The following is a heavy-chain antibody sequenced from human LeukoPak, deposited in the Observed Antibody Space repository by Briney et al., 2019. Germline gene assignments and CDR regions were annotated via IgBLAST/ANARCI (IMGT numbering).Heavy chain of an antibody. V-gene: IGHV4-59*01. J-gene: IGHJ4*02. CDR3: ARDRGSPGGFDF. CDR1: GDSISGDY. CDR2: IYYSGGT. D-gene: IGHD3-16*01. Sequence: NPSETLSLTCTVSGDSISGDYWSWIRQPPGKGLEWIAYIYYSGGTNYNPSLKSRVTISVDTSKNQFSLKLSSVTAADTAVYYCARDRGSPGGFDFWGQGTLVTVSS.